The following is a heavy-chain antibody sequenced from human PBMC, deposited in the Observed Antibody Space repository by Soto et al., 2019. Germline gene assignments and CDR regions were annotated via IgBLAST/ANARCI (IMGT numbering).Heavy chain of an antibody. CDR2: INPFDGSR. J-gene: IGHJ5*01. D-gene: IGHD2-8*01. Sequence: GASVKVSCKASGYIFTSYYIHWVRQAPGQGLEWMGWINPFDGSRMFAQSFQGRVTMTRDTSTSTVYMEASSLRSEDTAVYYCVRLIGNSWLDSWGQGTLVTVSS. CDR1: GYIFTSYY. V-gene: IGHV1-46*01. CDR3: VRLIGNSWLDS.